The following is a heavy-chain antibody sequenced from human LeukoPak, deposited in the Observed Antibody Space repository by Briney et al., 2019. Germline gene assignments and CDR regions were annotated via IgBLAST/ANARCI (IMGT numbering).Heavy chain of an antibody. D-gene: IGHD5-24*01. CDR1: GYTFSDYY. V-gene: IGHV1-2*02. J-gene: IGHJ5*02. CDR3: ARGYVEMATRPNEVWFDP. CDR2: IDPNSGGT. Sequence: GASVKVSCKASGYTFSDYYIHWVRQAPGQGLEWMGWIDPNSGGTNYAQNFQGRATMTRDTSISTAYMELSRLRSDDTAVYYCARGYVEMATRPNEVWFDPWGQGTLVTVSS.